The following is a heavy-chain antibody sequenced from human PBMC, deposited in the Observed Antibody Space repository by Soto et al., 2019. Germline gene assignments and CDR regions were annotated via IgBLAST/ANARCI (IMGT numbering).Heavy chain of an antibody. V-gene: IGHV1-69*01. J-gene: IGHJ6*02. CDR2: IIHIFGTA. CDR3: AGVDIVVVPAAPWGYYGMDV. D-gene: IGHD2-2*01. CDR1: GGTFSSYA. Sequence: QVQLVQSGAEVKKPGSSVKVSCKASGGTFSSYAISWVRQAPGKGLEWMGGIIHIFGTANYAQTFQGRVTITADECTSTAYMELGSLRSVDTAVYYGAGVDIVVVPAAPWGYYGMDVLGQRTTVTVS.